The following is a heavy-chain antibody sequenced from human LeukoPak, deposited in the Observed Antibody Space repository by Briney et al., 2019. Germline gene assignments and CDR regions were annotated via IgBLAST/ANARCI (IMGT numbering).Heavy chain of an antibody. V-gene: IGHV1-2*02. CDR1: GYTFTGYY. D-gene: IGHD3-10*01. Sequence: ASVKVSCKASGYTFTGYYMHWVRQAPGQGLEWVGWINPNSGGTNYAQKFQGRVTMTRDTSISTAYMELSRLRSDDTAVYYCARALGTMVRGVKNYWGQGTLVTVSS. CDR3: ARALGTMVRGVKNY. J-gene: IGHJ4*02. CDR2: INPNSGGT.